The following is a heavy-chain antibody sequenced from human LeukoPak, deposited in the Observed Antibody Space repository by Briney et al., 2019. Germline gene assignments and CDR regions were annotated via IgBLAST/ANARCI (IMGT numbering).Heavy chain of an antibody. J-gene: IGHJ3*02. CDR2: IYHSGST. CDR1: GYSITSDYY. V-gene: IGHV4-38-2*02. CDR3: ARHRGIAAAGYAFDI. Sequence: SETLSLTCTVSGYSITSDYYWGWIRQPPGKGLECIGTIYHSGSTYYNPSLKSRVTISVDTSKNQFSLKLSSVTAADTAVYYCARHRGIAAAGYAFDIWGQGTMVTVSS. D-gene: IGHD6-13*01.